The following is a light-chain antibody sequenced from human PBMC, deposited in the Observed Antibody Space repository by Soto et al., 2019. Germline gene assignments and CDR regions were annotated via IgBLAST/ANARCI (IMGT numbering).Light chain of an antibody. CDR3: QQHGTSPPSLT. CDR2: GAS. Sequence: ETVLTQSPGTLSLSPGERATLFCRASQSVTSNYLAWYQQKPGQAPRLLIYGASSRATGIPDRFSGSGSGTDFTLTISRLEHEDFAVYYCQQHGTSPPSLTFGQGTKVEIK. J-gene: IGKJ1*01. CDR1: QSVTSNY. V-gene: IGKV3-20*01.